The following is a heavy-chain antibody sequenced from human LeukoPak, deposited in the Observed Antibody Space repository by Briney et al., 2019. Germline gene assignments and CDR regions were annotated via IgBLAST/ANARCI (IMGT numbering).Heavy chain of an antibody. J-gene: IGHJ3*02. D-gene: IGHD3-22*01. CDR2: IIPIFGTA. V-gene: IGHV1-69*06. CDR3: ARDFWDYYDRFDAFDI. Sequence: ASVKVSCKASGGTFSSYAISWVRQAPGQGLEWMGGIIPIFGTANYAQKFQGRVTITADKSTSTAYMELSSLRSEDTAVYYCARDFWDYYDRFDAFDIWGQGTMVTVSS. CDR1: GGTFSSYA.